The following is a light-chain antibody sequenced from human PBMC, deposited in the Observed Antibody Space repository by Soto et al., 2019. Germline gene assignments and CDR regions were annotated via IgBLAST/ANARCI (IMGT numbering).Light chain of an antibody. Sequence: SYELTQPPSVSVAPGKTARITCGGNNIGSKSVHWYQQKPGQAPVLLIYYDSDRPSGIPERFPGSNSGNTATLTISRVEAGDEADYSCQVWDSSSDHVVFGGGTKLTVL. CDR3: QVWDSSSDHVV. CDR2: YDS. J-gene: IGLJ2*01. CDR1: NIGSKS. V-gene: IGLV3-21*04.